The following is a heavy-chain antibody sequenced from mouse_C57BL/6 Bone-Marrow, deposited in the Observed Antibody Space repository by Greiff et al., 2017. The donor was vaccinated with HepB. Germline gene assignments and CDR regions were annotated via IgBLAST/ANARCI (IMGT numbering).Heavy chain of an antibody. Sequence: EVQLVESGPELVKPGASVKISCKASGYSFTDYNMNWVKQSNGKSLEWIGVINPNYGTTSYNQKFKGKATLTVDQSSSTAYMQLNSLTSEDSAVYYCARSFYYGSFYAMDYWGQGTSVTVSS. V-gene: IGHV1-39*01. CDR1: GYSFTDYN. D-gene: IGHD1-1*01. CDR3: ARSFYYGSFYAMDY. CDR2: INPNYGTT. J-gene: IGHJ4*01.